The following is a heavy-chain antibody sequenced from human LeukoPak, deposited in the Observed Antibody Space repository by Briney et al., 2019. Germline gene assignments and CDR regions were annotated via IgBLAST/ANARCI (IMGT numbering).Heavy chain of an antibody. D-gene: IGHD3-3*02. CDR1: GGSFSDYP. J-gene: IGHJ3*01. Sequence: SVKVSCKASGGSFSDYPINWVRQAPGQGLEWLGGITPKYSASNYAQAFQGRVTITADESTNTVYMEMSGLRPDDTAVYYCVRPDRIFGVPAAFDAWGQGTLVAVSS. CDR3: VRPDRIFGVPAAFDA. V-gene: IGHV1-69*13. CDR2: ITPKYSAS.